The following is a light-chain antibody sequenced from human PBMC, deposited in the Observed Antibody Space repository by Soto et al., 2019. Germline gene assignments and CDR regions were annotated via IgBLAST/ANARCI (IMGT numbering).Light chain of an antibody. Sequence: TQSPSSLSASVGERATLSCRASQSVSSSSLAWYQQKRGQAPRLLIHDASTRATGIPARFSGSGSGTDFSLTISRLEPEDFAVYYCQHYDSARWTFGLGTKVDIK. CDR1: QSVSSSS. J-gene: IGKJ1*01. CDR2: DAS. CDR3: QHYDSARWT. V-gene: IGKV3-20*01.